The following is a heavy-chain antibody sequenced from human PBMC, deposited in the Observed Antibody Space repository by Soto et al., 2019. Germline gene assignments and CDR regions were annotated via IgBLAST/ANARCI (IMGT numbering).Heavy chain of an antibody. D-gene: IGHD2-21*02. J-gene: IGHJ4*02. V-gene: IGHV3-23*01. Sequence: GGSLRLSCEVSGFTLSNYAMSWVRQAPGKGLEWVSTIGDSNSNTYYAASVRGRFTISRDNSKNTLSLQMNSLGAEDTALYYCAKATGLHCSSGCYSRVFDYWGQGILVTVSS. CDR2: IGDSNSNT. CDR3: AKATGLHCSSGCYSRVFDY. CDR1: GFTLSNYA.